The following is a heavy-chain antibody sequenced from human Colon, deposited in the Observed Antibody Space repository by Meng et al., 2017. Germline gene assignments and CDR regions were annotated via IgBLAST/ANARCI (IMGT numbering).Heavy chain of an antibody. J-gene: IGHJ4*02. D-gene: IGHD2-15*01. V-gene: IGHV4-59*01. CDR3: ARGPNGGYCSGGSCYRFDY. CDR2: IYDSGST. CDR1: GGSISSYY. Sequence: GSLRLSCTVSGGSISSYYWSWIRQPPGKGLEWIGYIYDSGSTNYNSSLKSRVTISVDTSKNQFSLRVNSVTAADTAVYYCARGPNGGYCSGGSCYRFDYWGQGTLVTVSS.